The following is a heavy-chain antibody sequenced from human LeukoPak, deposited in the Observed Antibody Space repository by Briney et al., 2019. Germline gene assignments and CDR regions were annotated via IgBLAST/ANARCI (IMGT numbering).Heavy chain of an antibody. J-gene: IGHJ4*02. V-gene: IGHV3-20*04. CDR1: GFTFDDYG. CDR3: AREMEGDYGSGTFFDH. CDR2: INWNGGST. D-gene: IGHD3-10*01. Sequence: PGGSLRLSCAASGFTFDDYGMSWVRQAPGKGLEWVSGINWNGGSTGYADSVKGRFTISRDNAKNSLYLQMNSLRAEDTAVYYCAREMEGDYGSGTFFDHWGQGNMVTVSS.